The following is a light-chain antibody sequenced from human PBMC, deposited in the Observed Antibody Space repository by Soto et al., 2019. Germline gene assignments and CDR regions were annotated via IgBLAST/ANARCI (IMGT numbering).Light chain of an antibody. CDR3: HSADSSGTYPYV. Sequence: SYELTQPPSVSVSPGQTARITCSGDALPKQYAYWYQQKPGQAPVLVIYKDSERPSGIPERFSGSSSGTTVTLTISGVQAQDEPDYYRHSADSSGTYPYVFGTGTKVTVL. CDR1: ALPKQY. CDR2: KDS. J-gene: IGLJ1*01. V-gene: IGLV3-25*03.